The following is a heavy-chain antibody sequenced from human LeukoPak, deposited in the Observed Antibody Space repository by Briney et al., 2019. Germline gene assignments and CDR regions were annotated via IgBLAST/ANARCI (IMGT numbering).Heavy chain of an antibody. Sequence: PGGSLRLSCAASGFTFSNSAMSWVRQAPGKGLEWVSTISGSGITTYYADSVKGRFTISRDNSKNTLYLQMNSLRAEDTVVYYCAKGIYSSGWSYFDYWGHGTLVTVSS. D-gene: IGHD6-19*01. CDR2: ISGSGITT. CDR1: GFTFSNSA. V-gene: IGHV3-23*01. CDR3: AKGIYSSGWSYFDY. J-gene: IGHJ4*01.